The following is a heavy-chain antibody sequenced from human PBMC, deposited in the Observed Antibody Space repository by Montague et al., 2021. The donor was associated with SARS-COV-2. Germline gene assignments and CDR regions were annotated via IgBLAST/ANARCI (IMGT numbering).Heavy chain of an antibody. CDR3: ARGGYYGSGSLLDS. V-gene: IGHV3-21*06. CDR1: GFAFSSYL. D-gene: IGHD3-10*01. Sequence: SPRLSCAASGFAFSSYLMNWVRQVPGKGLEWVSSISTLDSYIYYADSVQGRFTISSDDAKNSLFLQLNSLRVEDTAVYYCARGGYYGSGSLLDSWGQGTLVTVSS. J-gene: IGHJ4*02. CDR2: ISTLDSYI.